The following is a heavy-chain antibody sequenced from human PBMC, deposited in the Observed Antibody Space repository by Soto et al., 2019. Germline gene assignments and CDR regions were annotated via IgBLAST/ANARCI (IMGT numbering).Heavy chain of an antibody. CDR1: GGSMSSYY. J-gene: IGHJ4*02. CDR3: ARADPDASVGY. V-gene: IGHV4-59*01. Sequence: LSETLSLTCTVSGGSMSSYYWTWLRQSPGRGLEWIGYISYSGSTYYNPSLKSRVTISADTSKNQFSLRMNSMIAADTAVYYCARADPDASVGYWGQGTLVTVS. CDR2: ISYSGST. D-gene: IGHD2-15*01.